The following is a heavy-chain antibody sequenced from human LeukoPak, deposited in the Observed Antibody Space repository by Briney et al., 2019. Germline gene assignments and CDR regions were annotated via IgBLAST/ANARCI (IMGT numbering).Heavy chain of an antibody. CDR1: GITLSNYG. Sequence: SGGSLRLSCAVSGITLSNYGMSWVRQAPGKGLEWVAGISDRGSRTNYADSVKGRFTISRDNSKNTLYLQMNSLRAEDTAVYYCAKGIYSSGWSYFDYWGHGTLVTVSS. D-gene: IGHD6-19*01. V-gene: IGHV3-23*01. CDR2: ISDRGSRT. CDR3: AKGIYSSGWSYFDY. J-gene: IGHJ4*01.